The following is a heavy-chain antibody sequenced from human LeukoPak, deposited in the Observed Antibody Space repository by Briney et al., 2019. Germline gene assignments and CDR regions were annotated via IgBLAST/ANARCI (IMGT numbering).Heavy chain of an antibody. V-gene: IGHV3-21*01. CDR3: ARVPERCSSTSCYKNRYYNYMDV. CDR1: GFTFSSYA. J-gene: IGHJ6*03. D-gene: IGHD2-2*01. Sequence: GGSLRLSCAASGFTFSSYAMSWVRQAPGKGLEWVSCISSLSGYIYYADSVKGRFTISRDNAKNSLYLQMNSLRAEDTAVYYCARVPERCSSTSCYKNRYYNYMDVWGKGTTVTVSS. CDR2: ISSLSGYI.